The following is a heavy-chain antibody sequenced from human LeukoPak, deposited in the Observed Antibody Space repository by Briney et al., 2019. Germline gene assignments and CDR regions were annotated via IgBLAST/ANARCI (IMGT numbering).Heavy chain of an antibody. V-gene: IGHV3-30*02. CDR1: GFTFSSYG. CDR2: IRYDGSNK. CDR3: AKDWVESSSY. D-gene: IGHD6-6*01. J-gene: IGHJ4*02. Sequence: GGSLRLSCAASGFTFSSYGMHWVRQAPGRGLEWVAFIRYDGSNKYYADSVKGRFTISRDNSKNTLYLQMNSLRAEDTAVYYCAKDWVESSSYWGQGTLVTVSS.